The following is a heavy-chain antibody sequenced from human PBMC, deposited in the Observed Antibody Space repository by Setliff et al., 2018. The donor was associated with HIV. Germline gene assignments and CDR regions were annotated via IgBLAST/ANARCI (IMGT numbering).Heavy chain of an antibody. CDR2: IYHGGRS. J-gene: IGHJ5*02. CDR1: DYSVSSGSF. V-gene: IGHV4-38-2*01. Sequence: SETLSLTCDVSDYSVSSGSFWGWIRQPPGKGLEWIGNIYHGGRSHYNPSLRSRVTMSVDTSKNQFSLKLSSETAADTAVYYCARSPGLYGSGSYNWFDPWGQGTLVTVSS. CDR3: ARSPGLYGSGSYNWFDP. D-gene: IGHD3-10*01.